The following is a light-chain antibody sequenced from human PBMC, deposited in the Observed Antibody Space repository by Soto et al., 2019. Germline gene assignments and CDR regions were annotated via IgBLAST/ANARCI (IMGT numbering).Light chain of an antibody. CDR3: CSYAGSPYV. CDR2: DVS. Sequence: QSVLTQPRSVSGSPGHSVTISCTGTSSDVGGYKYVSWYQQHPGKAPKLMIYDVSERPSGVPDRFSGSKSGNTASLTISGLHAEDEADYYCCSYAGSPYVFGTGTKVTVL. CDR1: SSDVGGYKY. V-gene: IGLV2-11*01. J-gene: IGLJ1*01.